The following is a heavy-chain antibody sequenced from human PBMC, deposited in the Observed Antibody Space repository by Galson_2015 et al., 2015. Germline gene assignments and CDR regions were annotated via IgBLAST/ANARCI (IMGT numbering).Heavy chain of an antibody. CDR3: ARDSNSKIDY. D-gene: IGHD4-11*01. Sequence: ETLSLTCTVSGGSISSSSYYWGWIRQPPGKGLEWIGSIYYSGSTYYNPSLKSRVTISVDTSKNQFSLRLSSVTAADTAVYYCARDSNSKIDYWGQGTLVTVSS. J-gene: IGHJ4*02. CDR2: IYYSGST. V-gene: IGHV4-39*07. CDR1: GGSISSSSYY.